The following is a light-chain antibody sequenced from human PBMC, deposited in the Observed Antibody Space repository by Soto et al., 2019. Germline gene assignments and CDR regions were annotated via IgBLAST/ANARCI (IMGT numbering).Light chain of an antibody. V-gene: IGKV1-39*01. CDR2: SAS. J-gene: IGKJ4*01. CDR1: ENIDTY. CDR3: QQSYSLPLS. Sequence: DIQVTQSPSSLSASLGDRVTVTCRASENIDTYLNWYQQRPGKVPSLLIYSASTLQSGVPSRFSGTGSGTDFTLTISSLQPDDYATYYCQQSYSLPLSFGGGTKVDI.